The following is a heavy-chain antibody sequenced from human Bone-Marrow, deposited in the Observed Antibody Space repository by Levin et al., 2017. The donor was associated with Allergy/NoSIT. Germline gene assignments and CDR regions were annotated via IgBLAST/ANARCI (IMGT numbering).Heavy chain of an antibody. J-gene: IGHJ4*02. V-gene: IGHV3-23*01. Sequence: GGSLRLSCAASGFTFSSYAMSWVRQAPGKGLEWVSAISGSGGSTYYADSVKGRFTISRDNSKNTLYLQMNSLRVEDTAVYYCAKGPGYSSSWCDYWGQGTLVTVSS. CDR1: GFTFSSYA. CDR3: AKGPGYSSSWCDY. D-gene: IGHD6-13*01. CDR2: ISGSGGST.